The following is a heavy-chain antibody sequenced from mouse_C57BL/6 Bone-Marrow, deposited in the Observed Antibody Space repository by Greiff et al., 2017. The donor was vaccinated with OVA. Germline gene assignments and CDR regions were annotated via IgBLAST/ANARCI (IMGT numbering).Heavy chain of an antibody. J-gene: IGHJ3*01. CDR1: GFTFTDYY. CDR3: ARYTAYGNYLAWFAY. CDR2: IRNKANGYTT. V-gene: IGHV7-3*01. Sequence: EVMLVESGGGLVQPGGSLSLSCAASGFTFTDYYMSWVRQPPGKALEWLGFIRNKANGYTTEYSASVKGRFTISRDNSQSILYLQMNALRAEDSATYYCARYTAYGNYLAWFAYWGQGTLVTVSA. D-gene: IGHD2-1*01.